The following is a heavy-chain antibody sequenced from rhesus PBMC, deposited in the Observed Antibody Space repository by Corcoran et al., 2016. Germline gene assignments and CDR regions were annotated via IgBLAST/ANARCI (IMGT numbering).Heavy chain of an antibody. CDR3: ARVPLLQYLDWLLSYFDY. CDR2: INPYNGNT. J-gene: IGHJ4*01. CDR1: GYTFTDYY. D-gene: IGHD3-3*01. Sequence: QVQLVQSGAEVKKPGSSVKVSCKASGYTFTDYYMHWVRQAPRQGLEWMGWINPYNGNTKYAKKFQGRVTMTRDTSTSTAYMELSSLRSEDTAVYYCARVPLLQYLDWLLSYFDYWGQGVLVTVSS. V-gene: IGHV1S2*01.